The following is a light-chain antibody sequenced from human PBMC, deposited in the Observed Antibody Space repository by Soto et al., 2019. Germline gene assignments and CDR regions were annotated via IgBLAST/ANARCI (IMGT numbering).Light chain of an antibody. Sequence: DIQMTQSPSSLSASVGDRVTITCRASQGISNYLAWYQHKPGKVPKLLIYAASTLQSGVPSRFSGSGSGTDFTLTISSLQPEDVETYYCQKYNSAPPWTFGQGTKVEIK. CDR2: AAS. J-gene: IGKJ1*01. CDR3: QKYNSAPPWT. CDR1: QGISNY. V-gene: IGKV1-27*01.